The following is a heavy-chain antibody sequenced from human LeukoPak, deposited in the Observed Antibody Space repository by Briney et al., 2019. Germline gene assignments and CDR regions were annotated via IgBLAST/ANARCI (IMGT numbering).Heavy chain of an antibody. CDR1: GGSISSGDYY. CDR2: IYYSGST. D-gene: IGHD5-12*01. Sequence: SETLSLTCTVSGGSISSGDYYWSWIRQPPGKGLEWIGYIYYSGSTYYNPSLKSRVTISVDTSKNQFSLKLSSVTAADTAVYYCARVPADIVASYYMDVWGKGTTVTVSS. CDR3: ARVPADIVASYYMDV. J-gene: IGHJ6*03. V-gene: IGHV4-30-4*08.